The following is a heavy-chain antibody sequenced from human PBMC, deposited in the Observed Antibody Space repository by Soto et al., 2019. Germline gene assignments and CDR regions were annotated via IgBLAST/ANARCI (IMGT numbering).Heavy chain of an antibody. D-gene: IGHD6-19*01. CDR2: IYYSGST. Sequence: PSETLSLTCTVSGGSISSGDYYWSWIRQPPGKGLEWIGYIYYSGSTYYNPSLKSRVTISGDTSKNQFSLRLSSVTAADTAVYYCARGSWYSSGNELMFDYWGQGTLVTVS. CDR3: ARGSWYSSGNELMFDY. V-gene: IGHV4-30-4*01. J-gene: IGHJ4*02. CDR1: GGSISSGDYY.